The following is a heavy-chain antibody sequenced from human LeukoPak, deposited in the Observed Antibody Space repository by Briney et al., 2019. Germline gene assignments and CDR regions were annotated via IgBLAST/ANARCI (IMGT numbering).Heavy chain of an antibody. D-gene: IGHD2-15*01. V-gene: IGHV3-30-3*01. Sequence: GGSLRLSCAVSGFTLRNYAIHWVRQAPGKGLQWVAFISYDAAVKSYADSVRGRFTVSRDNSKNTLSLQMSSLRPDDTAVYYCARDFSTWYSIDYWGRGTLVTVSS. CDR3: ARDFSTWYSIDY. J-gene: IGHJ4*02. CDR2: ISYDAAVK. CDR1: GFTLRNYA.